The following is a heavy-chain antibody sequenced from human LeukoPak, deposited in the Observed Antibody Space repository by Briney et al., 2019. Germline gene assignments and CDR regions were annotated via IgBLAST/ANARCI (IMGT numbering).Heavy chain of an antibody. V-gene: IGHV3-23*01. CDR2: ISGSGGNT. CDR1: GFTFSIDA. CDR3: AKSIRAYYYMDV. Sequence: GGSLRLSFAASGFTFSIDAMTWVRQAPGKGLEWVSAISGSGGNTNYADSVKGRFTISRDNSRNTLYLQMTSLRAEDTAVYYCAKSIRAYYYMDVWGKGTTVTVSS. J-gene: IGHJ6*03.